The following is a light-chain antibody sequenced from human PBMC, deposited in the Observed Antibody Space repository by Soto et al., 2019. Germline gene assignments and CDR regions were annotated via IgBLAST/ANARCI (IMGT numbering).Light chain of an antibody. J-gene: IGKJ1*01. Sequence: DIQRTQSPSSLSASVGERVTITCRASQSISSYLNWYQQKPGKAPKLLIYAASSLQSGRPSRFSCSGSGTEFTLTSSSLQPEDFATYYCQQSYRTPQTFGQGTKVELK. V-gene: IGKV1-39*01. CDR2: AAS. CDR1: QSISSY. CDR3: QQSYRTPQT.